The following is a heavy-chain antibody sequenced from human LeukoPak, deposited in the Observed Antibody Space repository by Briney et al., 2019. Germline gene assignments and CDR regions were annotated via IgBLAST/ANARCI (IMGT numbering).Heavy chain of an antibody. CDR3: ARGDLGYCSGGSCYGDWFDP. J-gene: IGHJ5*02. D-gene: IGHD2-15*01. CDR2: IYYSGST. Sequence: SQTLSLTCTVSGGSISSGDYYWSWIRQHPGKGLEWIGYIYYSGSTYYNPSLKSRVTISVDTSKNQFSLKLSSVTAADTAVYYCARGDLGYCSGGSCYGDWFDPWGQGTLVTVSS. V-gene: IGHV4-31*03. CDR1: GGSISSGDYY.